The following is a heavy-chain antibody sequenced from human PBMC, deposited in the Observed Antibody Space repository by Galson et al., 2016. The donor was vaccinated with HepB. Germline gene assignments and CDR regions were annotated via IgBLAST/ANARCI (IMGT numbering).Heavy chain of an antibody. CDR1: GYSFTTYW. CDR3: ARHTEKFGLYYYYYRDV. CDR2: IHPGDSDA. J-gene: IGHJ6*03. Sequence: QSGAEVKKPGESLKISCKGSGYSFTTYWVAWVRHMPGKGLEWMGFIHPGDSDARYSPSFEGQVTISADKSLSTVYLQWSSLTASDTAIYHCARHTEKFGLYYYYYRDVWGKGTTVTVSS. V-gene: IGHV5-51*01. D-gene: IGHD3-10*01.